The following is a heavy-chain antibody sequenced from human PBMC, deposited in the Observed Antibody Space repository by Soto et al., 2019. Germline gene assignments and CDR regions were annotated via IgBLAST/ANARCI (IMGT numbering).Heavy chain of an antibody. Sequence: GESLKISCKGPGYSFTSYWIGWVRQMPGKGLGWMGIIYPGDSDTRYSPSFQGQVTISADKSISTAYLQWSSLKASDTAMYYCAREYSSSSDWFDPWGQGTLVTVSS. D-gene: IGHD6-6*01. J-gene: IGHJ5*02. CDR2: IYPGDSDT. V-gene: IGHV5-51*01. CDR1: GYSFTSYW. CDR3: AREYSSSSDWFDP.